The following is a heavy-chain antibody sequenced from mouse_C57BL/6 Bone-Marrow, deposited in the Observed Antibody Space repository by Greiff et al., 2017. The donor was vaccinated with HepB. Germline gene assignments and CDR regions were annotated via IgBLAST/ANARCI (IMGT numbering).Heavy chain of an antibody. V-gene: IGHV5-4*01. CDR1: GFTFSSYA. CDR2: ISDGGSYT. Sequence: EVQRVESGGGLVKPGGSLKLSCAASGFTFSSYAMSWVRQTPEKGLEWVATISDGGSYTYYPDNVKGRFTISRDNAKNNLYLQMSHLKSEDTAMYYCARKDPPYYAMDYWGQGTSVTVSS. CDR3: ARKDPPYYAMDY. J-gene: IGHJ4*01.